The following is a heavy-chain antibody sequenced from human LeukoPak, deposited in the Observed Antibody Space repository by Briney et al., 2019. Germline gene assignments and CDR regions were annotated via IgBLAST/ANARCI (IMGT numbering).Heavy chain of an antibody. CDR2: IWYDGSNK. V-gene: IGHV3-33*06. CDR1: GFTFSSYG. Sequence: GRSLRLSCAASGFTFSSYGMHWVRQAPGKGLEWVAVIWYDGSNKYYADSVKGRFTISRDNSKNTLYLQMNSLRAEDTAVYYCAKASQGTEYSSSSSYFDYWGQGTLVTVSS. D-gene: IGHD6-6*01. J-gene: IGHJ4*02. CDR3: AKASQGTEYSSSSSYFDY.